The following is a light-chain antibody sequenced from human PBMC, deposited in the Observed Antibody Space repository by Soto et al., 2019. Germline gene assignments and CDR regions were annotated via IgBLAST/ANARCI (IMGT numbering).Light chain of an antibody. CDR1: HAGSSN. CDR2: GAS. Sequence: MTHSLARQSESPGARARPVCTASHAGSSNLAWYQQKPGQAPRLLIYGASTRATGIPDRFSGSGSGTEFTLTISSLQSEDFAMYSCQQYSNWPPTFGQGTKVDIK. V-gene: IGKV3-15*01. J-gene: IGKJ1*01. CDR3: QQYSNWPPT.